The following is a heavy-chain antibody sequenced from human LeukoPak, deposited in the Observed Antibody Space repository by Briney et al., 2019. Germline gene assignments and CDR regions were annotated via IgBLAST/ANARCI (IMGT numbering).Heavy chain of an antibody. CDR2: IYYSGST. CDR1: GGSISSGGYY. Sequence: SETLSLTCTVSGGSISSGGYYWSWIRQHPGKGLEWIGYIYYSGSTYYNPSLKSRVTISVDTSKNQFSLKLSSVTAADTAVYYCARGDSSSASDYYYMDVWGKGTTVTVSS. V-gene: IGHV4-31*03. CDR3: ARGDSSSASDYYYMDV. J-gene: IGHJ6*03. D-gene: IGHD6-6*01.